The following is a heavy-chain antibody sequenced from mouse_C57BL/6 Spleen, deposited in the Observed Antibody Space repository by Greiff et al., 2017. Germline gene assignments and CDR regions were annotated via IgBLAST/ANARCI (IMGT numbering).Heavy chain of an antibody. CDR2: IHPNSGST. J-gene: IGHJ4*01. Sequence: QVQLQQPGAELVKPGASVKLSCKASGYTFTSYWMHWVKQRPGQGLEWIGMIHPNSGSTNYNEKFKGKATLTVDKSSSTAYMQLSSLTSEDSAVYYCARNSDYGGYAMDYWGQGTSVTVSS. CDR1: GYTFTSYW. CDR3: ARNSDYGGYAMDY. D-gene: IGHD2-4*01. V-gene: IGHV1-64*01.